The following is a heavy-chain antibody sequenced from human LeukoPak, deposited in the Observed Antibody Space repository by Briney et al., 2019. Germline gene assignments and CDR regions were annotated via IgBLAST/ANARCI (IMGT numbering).Heavy chain of an antibody. V-gene: IGHV1-58*02. Sequence: SVKVSCKASGFTFTSSSMQWVREARGQRLDWIGWIVVGSGNTNYAQKFQERVTITRDMSTSTAYMELSSLRSEDTVVYYCAGRDTAMALDYLVQGTLVSVSS. CDR3: AGRDTAMALDY. CDR1: GFTFTSSS. D-gene: IGHD5-18*01. CDR2: IVVGSGNT. J-gene: IGHJ4*02.